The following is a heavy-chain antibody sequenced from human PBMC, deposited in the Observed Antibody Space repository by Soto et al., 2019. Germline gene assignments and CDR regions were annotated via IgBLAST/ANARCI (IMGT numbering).Heavy chain of an antibody. D-gene: IGHD5-18*01. CDR1: GYSFTIYW. J-gene: IGHJ6*02. V-gene: IGHV5-51*01. CDR2: IYPGDSDT. Sequence: PGESLKISCKGSGYSFTIYWIGWVRQMPGKGLEWMGIIYPGDSDTRYSPSFQGQVTISADKSISTAYLQWSSLKASDTAMYYCASSSYGTYYYYGMDVWGQGTTVTVSS. CDR3: ASSSYGTYYYYGMDV.